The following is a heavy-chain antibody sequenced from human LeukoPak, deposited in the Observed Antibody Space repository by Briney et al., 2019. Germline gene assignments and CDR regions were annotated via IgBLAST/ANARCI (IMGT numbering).Heavy chain of an antibody. Sequence: PSETLSLTCTVSGGSITSGGYYWSWIRQHPGKGLEWIAYIYYSGSTYYNPSLKSRVTISVDTSENQFSLKLSSVTAADTAVYYCARLVNYDSSGYYYFDYWGQGTLVTVSS. CDR3: ARLVNYDSSGYYYFDY. D-gene: IGHD3-22*01. V-gene: IGHV4-31*03. CDR2: IYYSGST. J-gene: IGHJ4*02. CDR1: GGSITSGGYY.